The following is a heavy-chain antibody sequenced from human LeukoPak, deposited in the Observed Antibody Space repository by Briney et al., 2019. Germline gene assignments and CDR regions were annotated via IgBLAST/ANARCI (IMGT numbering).Heavy chain of an antibody. CDR2: IIPIFGTA. CDR3: AGGYGSARPGSRTYDY. CDR1: GGTFSSYA. Sequence: VASVKVFCKASGGTFSSYAISWVRQAPGQGLEWMGGIIPIFGTANYAQKFQGRVTITADKSTSTAYMELSSLRSEDTAVYYCAGGYGSARPGSRTYDYWGQGTLVTVSS. J-gene: IGHJ4*02. V-gene: IGHV1-69*06. D-gene: IGHD3-10*01.